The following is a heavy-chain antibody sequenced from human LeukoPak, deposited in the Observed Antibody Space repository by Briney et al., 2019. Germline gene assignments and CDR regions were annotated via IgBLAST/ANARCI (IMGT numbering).Heavy chain of an antibody. Sequence: GWCLTLSCAASGFTFSSSWMKWVRQAPGKGLESVAVIKEDGSEKYYVDSVKGRFAISRDNAKNTLYLQMNSLRAEDTAVYYCAREALRFPLFDPWGQGTLVTVSS. D-gene: IGHD3-3*01. CDR2: IKEDGSEK. CDR1: GFTFSSSW. J-gene: IGHJ5*02. V-gene: IGHV3-7*01. CDR3: AREALRFPLFDP.